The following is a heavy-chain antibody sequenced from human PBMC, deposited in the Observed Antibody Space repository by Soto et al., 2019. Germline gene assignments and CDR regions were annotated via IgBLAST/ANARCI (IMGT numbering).Heavy chain of an antibody. CDR2: IKQDGSEK. J-gene: IGHJ6*02. D-gene: IGHD2-2*01. CDR1: GFTFSSYW. CDR3: ARAGRGVVEPAATPAYYYYYGMDV. Sequence: EVQLVESGGGLVQPGGSLRLSCAASGFTFSSYWMSWVRQAPGKGLEWVANIKQDGSEKYYVDSVKGRFTISRDNAKNSLYVQMNSLRAEDTAVYYCARAGRGVVEPAATPAYYYYYGMDVWGQGTTVTVSS. V-gene: IGHV3-7*01.